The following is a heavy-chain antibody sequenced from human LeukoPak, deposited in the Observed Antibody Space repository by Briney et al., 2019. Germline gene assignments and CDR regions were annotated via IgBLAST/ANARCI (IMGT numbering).Heavy chain of an antibody. V-gene: IGHV3-21*01. CDR3: ARVWFGEAFDY. CDR2: ISSSSSYI. D-gene: IGHD3-10*01. Sequence: PGGSLRLSCAASGFTFSSYSMNWVRQAPGKGPEWVSSISSSSSYIYYADSVKGRFTISRDNAKNSLYLQMNSLRAEDTAVYYCARVWFGEAFDYWGQGTLVTVSS. J-gene: IGHJ4*02. CDR1: GFTFSSYS.